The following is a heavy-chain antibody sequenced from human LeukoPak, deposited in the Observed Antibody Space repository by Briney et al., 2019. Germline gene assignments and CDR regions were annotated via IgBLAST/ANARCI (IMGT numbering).Heavy chain of an antibody. V-gene: IGHV4-39*02. D-gene: IGHD3-10*01. Sequence: SETLSLTCTVSGGSISSSSYYWGWIRQPPGKGLEWIGTIYYSGSTYYNPSLKSRVTISVDTSKNQFSLKLRSLTAADAAVYYCARDGVRGVLADYWGQGTLVTVSS. CDR3: ARDGVRGVLADY. CDR1: GGSISSSSYY. CDR2: IYYSGST. J-gene: IGHJ4*02.